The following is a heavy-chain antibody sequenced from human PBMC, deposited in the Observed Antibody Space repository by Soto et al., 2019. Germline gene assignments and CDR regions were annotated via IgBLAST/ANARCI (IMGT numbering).Heavy chain of an antibody. CDR3: ARGRSSSSFPVDY. CDR2: ISYDGNTK. J-gene: IGHJ4*02. CDR1: GFTFSSYP. Sequence: QVQLVESGGGAVQPGRSLRLSCAASGFTFSSYPMHWVRQAPGTGLEWVALISYDGNTKYYAGSVMGRFTISRDNSKSTLDLQMNGLRPDDTAVYYCARGRSSSSFPVDYWGQGTLVTVSS. V-gene: IGHV3-30-3*01. D-gene: IGHD6-6*01.